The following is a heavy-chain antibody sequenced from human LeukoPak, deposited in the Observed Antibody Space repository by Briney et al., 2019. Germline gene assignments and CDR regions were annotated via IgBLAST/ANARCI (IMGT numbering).Heavy chain of an antibody. Sequence: GGSLRLSCAASGFTFSSYWMHWVRQAPGKGLVWVSAISGSGGNIYYTDSVKGRFTISRGNSKNMLNLQMNSLRAEDTAVYYCAKASSSCYRCYDFWGQGTLVTVSS. CDR2: ISGSGGNI. D-gene: IGHD2-2*02. CDR1: GFTFSSYW. V-gene: IGHV3-23*01. J-gene: IGHJ4*02. CDR3: AKASSSCYRCYDF.